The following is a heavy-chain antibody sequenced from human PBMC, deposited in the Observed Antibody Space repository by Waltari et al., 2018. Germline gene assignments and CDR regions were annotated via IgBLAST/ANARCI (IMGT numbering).Heavy chain of an antibody. CDR3: ARVGMATKIGAFDI. Sequence: EVQLVESGGGLIQPGGSLRLSCAASGFTVSSNYMSWVRQAPGKGLGWVSVIYSGGSTYYAESVKGRFTISRDNSKNTLYLQMNSLRAEDTAVYYCARVGMATKIGAFDIWGQGTMVTVSS. D-gene: IGHD5-12*01. CDR2: IYSGGST. CDR1: GFTVSSNY. V-gene: IGHV3-53*01. J-gene: IGHJ3*02.